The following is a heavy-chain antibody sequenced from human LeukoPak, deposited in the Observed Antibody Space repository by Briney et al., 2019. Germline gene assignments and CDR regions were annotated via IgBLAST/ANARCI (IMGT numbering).Heavy chain of an antibody. CDR3: ARDDYYDSSGYTPH. V-gene: IGHV3-30*02. J-gene: IGHJ4*02. CDR1: GFTFSVYG. D-gene: IGHD3-22*01. Sequence: HPGGSLRLSCPASGFTFSVYGMHWVRQAPGKGLKWVAFIRYDGRNKNYAESVKGRFIISRDNYKKTVYLQMNSLRAEDTAVYYCARDDYYDSSGYTPHWGQGTLVTVSS. CDR2: IRYDGRNK.